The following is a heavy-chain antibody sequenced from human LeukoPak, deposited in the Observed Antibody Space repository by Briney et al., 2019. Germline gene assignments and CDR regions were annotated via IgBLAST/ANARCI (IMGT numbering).Heavy chain of an antibody. D-gene: IGHD6-19*01. CDR2: ISTYNGNT. V-gene: IGHV1-18*01. J-gene: IGHJ4*02. CDR1: CFTFCSYG. Sequence: GSVKVSCKASCFTFCSYGVTWVGQAPGQRLVWMGWISTYNGNTNYEQKFQGRVTMTTDTSTSTVYMELRSLRSDDTAVYYCARPIAVAQYDYWGQGTLVTVSS. CDR3: ARPIAVAQYDY.